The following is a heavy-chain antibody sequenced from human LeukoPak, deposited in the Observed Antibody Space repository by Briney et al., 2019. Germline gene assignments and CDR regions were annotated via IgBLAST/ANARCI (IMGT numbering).Heavy chain of an antibody. Sequence: KPSETLSLTCTVSGGSISSSSYYWGWIRQPPGKGLEWIGSIYYSGSTYYNPSLKSRVTISVDTSKNQFSLKLSSVTAADTAVYYCARVGDYDILTGPGMDVWGQGTTVTVSS. J-gene: IGHJ6*02. D-gene: IGHD3-9*01. CDR1: GGSISSSSYY. CDR3: ARVGDYDILTGPGMDV. CDR2: IYYSGST. V-gene: IGHV4-39*07.